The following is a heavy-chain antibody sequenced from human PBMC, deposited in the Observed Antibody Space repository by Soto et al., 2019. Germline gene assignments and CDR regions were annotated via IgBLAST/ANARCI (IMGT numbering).Heavy chain of an antibody. D-gene: IGHD5-18*01. CDR1: GFTFSNYA. CDR3: ARLPYSYVSLYFFDY. CDR2: ISDRGGST. Sequence: GALRLSCAASGFTFSNYAVSWVRQSPGRGLEWVASISDRGGSTKYADSVNGRFTISRDNSRNTLFLQMDTLRAEDTAVYYCARLPYSYVSLYFFDYWGQGTLVTVSS. V-gene: IGHV3-23*01. J-gene: IGHJ4*02.